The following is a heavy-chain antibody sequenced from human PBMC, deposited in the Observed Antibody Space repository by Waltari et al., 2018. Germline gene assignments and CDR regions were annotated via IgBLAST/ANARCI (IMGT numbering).Heavy chain of an antibody. J-gene: IGHJ3*01. V-gene: IGHV3-48*01. Sequence: EVQLIESGGNLIEPGGSLRLSCLASVFTLGTFNMNWVRQAPGKGLEWIAYITTTSRIISYADSVRGRFTISRDNAKDSLYLQMNSLRPEDTAVYHCVRDHRHGFDVWGQGTMVTVSS. CDR3: VRDHRHGFDV. CDR2: ITTTSRII. CDR1: VFTLGTFN.